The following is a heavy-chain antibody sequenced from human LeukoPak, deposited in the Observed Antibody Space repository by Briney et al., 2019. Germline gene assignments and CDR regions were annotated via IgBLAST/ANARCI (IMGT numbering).Heavy chain of an antibody. CDR1: GYTFTSYY. D-gene: IGHD4-17*01. J-gene: IGHJ4*02. CDR2: ISPSGGST. CDR3: ARTYGDYPNYYFDY. V-gene: IGHV1-46*01. Sequence: ASVKVSCKASGYTFTSYYIHWVRQAPGQGLEWMGIISPSGGSTSYAQKFQGRVTMTRDTSTGTVYMELRSLRSEDTAVYYCARTYGDYPNYYFDYWGQGTLVTVSS.